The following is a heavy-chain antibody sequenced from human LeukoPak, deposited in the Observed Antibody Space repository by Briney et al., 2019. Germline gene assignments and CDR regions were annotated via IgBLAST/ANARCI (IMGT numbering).Heavy chain of an antibody. V-gene: IGHV4-39*01. J-gene: IGHJ6*02. CDR2: IYSSGST. Sequence: SETLSLTCTVSGGSISSSSYYWGWIRQPPGKGLEWIGSIYSSGSTYYNPSLKRRVTITVDTSKNQFSLKLSSVTAADTAVYYCARQSGKAIAAAGPLYYYYGMDVWGQGTTVTVSS. CDR1: GGSISSSSYY. CDR3: ARQSGKAIAAAGPLYYYYGMDV. D-gene: IGHD6-13*01.